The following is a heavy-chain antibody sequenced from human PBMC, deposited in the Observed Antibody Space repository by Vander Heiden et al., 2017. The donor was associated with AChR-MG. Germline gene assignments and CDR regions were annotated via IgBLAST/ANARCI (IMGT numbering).Heavy chain of an antibody. CDR3: ARDPTSSWKSFYFDY. J-gene: IGHJ4*02. D-gene: IGHD6-13*01. V-gene: IGHV3-48*02. CDR1: GFTFSTYS. CDR2: IDSSSGTI. Sequence: EVQLVESGGGLVKPGGSLRLSCTASGFTFSTYSMNWGRQAPGKGLEWVSYIDSSSGTIYDSNSVKGRFTISRDNAKNSLYLLMNSLRDEDTSVYYCARDPTSSWKSFYFDYWGRGTLVTVSS.